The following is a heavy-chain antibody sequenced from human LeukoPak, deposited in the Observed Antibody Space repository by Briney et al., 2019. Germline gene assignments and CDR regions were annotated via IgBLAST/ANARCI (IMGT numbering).Heavy chain of an antibody. Sequence: GGSLRLSCAASGFTFNMFGIHWVRQAPGKGLEWVAAISPDGNTDYYTESVKGRFTVSRDNSKNMIYLQMNSLRGEDSAVYYCAKVNNYDDYWGQGTLVTVSS. CDR3: AKVNNYDDY. CDR2: ISPDGNTD. J-gene: IGHJ4*02. D-gene: IGHD1/OR15-1a*01. V-gene: IGHV3-30*18. CDR1: GFTFNMFG.